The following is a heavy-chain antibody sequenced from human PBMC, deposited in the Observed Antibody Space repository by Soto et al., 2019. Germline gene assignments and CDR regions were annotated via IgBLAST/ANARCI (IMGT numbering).Heavy chain of an antibody. CDR2: INSDGTKT. CDR1: GFTFNTYW. V-gene: IGHV3-74*01. J-gene: IGHJ6*02. CDR3: AKDQHSGSWFYYSYYYGMDV. D-gene: IGHD6-13*01. Sequence: GGSLRLSCAASGFTFNTYWMHWVRQAPGKGLVWVSRINSDGTKTTYADSVKGRFTISRDNAKNTVYLQMNSLRAEDTAMYYWAKDQHSGSWFYYSYYYGMDVWGQGTPVTVSS.